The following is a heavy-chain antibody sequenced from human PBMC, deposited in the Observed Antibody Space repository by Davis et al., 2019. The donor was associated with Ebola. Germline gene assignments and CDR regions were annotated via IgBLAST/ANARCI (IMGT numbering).Heavy chain of an antibody. V-gene: IGHV1-69*13. CDR3: VRGGIQIWSSHYLDY. CDR2: IIPIFGTT. D-gene: IGHD5-18*01. CDR1: GGTFSSYT. J-gene: IGHJ4*02. Sequence: SVKVSCKASGGTFSSYTISWVRQAPGQGLEWMGGIIPIFGTTKYAQKFQGRVTITADESTRTAYMELSSLRSDDTAVYYCVRGGIQIWSSHYLDYWGQGTLVTVSS.